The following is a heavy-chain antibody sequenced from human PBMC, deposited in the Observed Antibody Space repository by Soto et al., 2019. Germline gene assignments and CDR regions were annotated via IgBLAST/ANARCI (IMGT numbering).Heavy chain of an antibody. D-gene: IGHD3-3*01. Sequence: QPGGSLRLSCAASGFTVSSNYMSWVRQAPGKGLEWVSVIYSGGSTYYADSVKGRFTISRDNSKNTLYLQMNSLRAEDTAVYYCARDLPFGVVTYGMDVWGQGTTVTVSS. CDR1: GFTVSSNY. CDR2: IYSGGST. V-gene: IGHV3-53*01. CDR3: ARDLPFGVVTYGMDV. J-gene: IGHJ6*02.